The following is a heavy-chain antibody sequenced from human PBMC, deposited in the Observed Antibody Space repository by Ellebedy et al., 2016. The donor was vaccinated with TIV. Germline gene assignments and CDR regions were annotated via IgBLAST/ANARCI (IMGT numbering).Heavy chain of an antibody. CDR1: GYSFTSYW. Sequence: KVSXXGSGYSFTSYWIGWVRQMPGKGLEWMGIIYPGDSDTRYSPSFQGQVTISADKSISTAYLQWSSLKASDTAMYYCVGGLVVVPAAYEGDYWGQGTLVTVSS. J-gene: IGHJ4*02. V-gene: IGHV5-51*01. D-gene: IGHD2-2*01. CDR2: IYPGDSDT. CDR3: VGGLVVVPAAYEGDY.